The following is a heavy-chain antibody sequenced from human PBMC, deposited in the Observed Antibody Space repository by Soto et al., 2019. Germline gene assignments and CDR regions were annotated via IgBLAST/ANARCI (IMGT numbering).Heavy chain of an antibody. CDR2: IYYSGST. J-gene: IGHJ5*02. Sequence: QVQLQESGPGLVKPSETLSLTCTVSGGSISSYYWSWIRQPPGKGLEWIGYIYYSGSTNYNPSLKSRVTISVDTSNNQFSLKLSSVTAADTAVYYCARVKGYCSSTSCYNPGGNWFDPWGQGTLVTVSS. CDR3: ARVKGYCSSTSCYNPGGNWFDP. CDR1: GGSISSYY. D-gene: IGHD2-2*02. V-gene: IGHV4-59*01.